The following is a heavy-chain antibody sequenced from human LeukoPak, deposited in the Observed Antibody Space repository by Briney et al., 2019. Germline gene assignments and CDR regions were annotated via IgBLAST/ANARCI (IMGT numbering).Heavy chain of an antibody. J-gene: IGHJ4*02. CDR3: ARAVDYFDSSGYYRTYYFDY. CDR2: INHSGST. V-gene: IGHV4-34*01. CDR1: GGSFSGYY. D-gene: IGHD3-22*01. Sequence: PSETLSLTCAVYGGSFSGYYWSWIRQPPGKGLEWIGEINHSGSTYYNPSLKSRVTISVDTSKNQFSLKLSSVTAADTAVYYCARAVDYFDSSGYYRTYYFDYWGQGTLVTVSS.